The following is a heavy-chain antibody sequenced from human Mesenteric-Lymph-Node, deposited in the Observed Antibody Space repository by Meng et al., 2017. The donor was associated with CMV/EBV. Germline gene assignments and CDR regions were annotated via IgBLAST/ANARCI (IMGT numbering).Heavy chain of an antibody. J-gene: IGHJ5*02. D-gene: IGHD2/OR15-2a*01. V-gene: IGHV1-2*06. CDR1: GYTFTDFY. Sequence: QVQLVQSRAEVGEPGASVMVSCKASGYTFTDFYRHWVRQAPGQGLEWMGRINPNSGVSNSAQNFQGRVTMTRDTSISTAYMELGRLTSDDTAVYYCARDNVNPEGFDPWGQGTLVTVSS. CDR2: INPNSGVS. CDR3: ARDNVNPEGFDP.